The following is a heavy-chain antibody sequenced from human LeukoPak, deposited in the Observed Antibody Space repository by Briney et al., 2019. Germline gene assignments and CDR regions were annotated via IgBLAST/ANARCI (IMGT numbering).Heavy chain of an antibody. CDR2: ISTYNGDT. Sequence: ASVKVSCKASGYTFTGYGFSWVRQAPGQGLEWMGWISTYNGDTNYAQKLQGRVTMTTDTSTSTAYMELRSLRSDDTAVYYCARDRGLYTGSYPIDYWGQGTLVIVSS. CDR1: GYTFTGYG. CDR3: ARDRGLYTGSYPIDY. J-gene: IGHJ4*02. D-gene: IGHD1-26*01. V-gene: IGHV1-18*01.